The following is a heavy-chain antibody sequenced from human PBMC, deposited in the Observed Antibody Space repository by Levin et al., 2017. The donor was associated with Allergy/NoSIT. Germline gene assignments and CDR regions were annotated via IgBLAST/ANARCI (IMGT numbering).Heavy chain of an antibody. V-gene: IGHV4-39*07. D-gene: IGHD3-10*01. CDR2: IYYSGST. Sequence: GSLRLSCTVSGGSISSSSYYWGWIRQPPGKGLEWIGSIYYSGSTYYNPSLKSRVTISVDTSKNQFSLKLSSVTAADTAVYYCARDGVLLWFGELLATHAFDSWGQGTMVTVSS. CDR1: GGSISSSSYY. J-gene: IGHJ3*02. CDR3: ARDGVLLWFGELLATHAFDS.